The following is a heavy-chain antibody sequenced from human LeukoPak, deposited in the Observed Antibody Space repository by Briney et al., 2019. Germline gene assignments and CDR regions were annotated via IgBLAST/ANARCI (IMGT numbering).Heavy chain of an antibody. V-gene: IGHV5-10-1*01. Sequence: PGESLKISCKGSGYSFTSYWISWVRQMPGKGLEWMGRIDPSDSYTNYSPSFQGHVTISADKSISTAYLQWSSLKASDTAMYYCARHGHYDILTGHPRNYYYGMDVWGQGTTVTVSS. CDR3: ARHGHYDILTGHPRNYYYGMDV. CDR1: GYSFTSYW. J-gene: IGHJ6*02. D-gene: IGHD3-9*01. CDR2: IDPSDSYT.